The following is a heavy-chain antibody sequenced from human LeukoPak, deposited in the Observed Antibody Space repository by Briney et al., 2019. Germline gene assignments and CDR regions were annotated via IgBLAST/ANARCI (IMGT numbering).Heavy chain of an antibody. D-gene: IGHD3-22*01. CDR2: ISSSSSTI. Sequence: GGSLRLSCAASGFTFSSYSMNWVRQAPGKGLEWVSYISSSSSTIYHADSVKGRFTISRDDAKNSLDLQMNSLRDEDTAVYYCAREGDSSGPSVGLDYWGQGTLVTVSS. CDR3: AREGDSSGPSVGLDY. V-gene: IGHV3-48*02. J-gene: IGHJ4*02. CDR1: GFTFSSYS.